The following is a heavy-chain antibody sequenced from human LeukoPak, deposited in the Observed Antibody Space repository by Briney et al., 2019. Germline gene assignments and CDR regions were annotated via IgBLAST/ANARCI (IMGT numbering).Heavy chain of an antibody. Sequence: SSETLSLTCTVSGGSISTYYWSWIRQPPGKGLEWIGFIHHTGTTISNPSLKSRVTISVDTSKNQFSLKLSSVTAADTAVYYCARQLFNDFWSVGAIDYWGQGTLVTVSS. CDR3: ARQLFNDFWSVGAIDY. V-gene: IGHV4-59*08. D-gene: IGHD3-3*01. CDR1: GGSISTYY. J-gene: IGHJ4*02. CDR2: IHHTGTT.